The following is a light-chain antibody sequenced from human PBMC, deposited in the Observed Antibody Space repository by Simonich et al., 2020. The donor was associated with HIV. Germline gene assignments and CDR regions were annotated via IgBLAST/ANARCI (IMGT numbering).Light chain of an antibody. J-gene: IGKJ4*01. CDR2: GAS. CDR3: QQYNNWPPLT. CDR1: QSVSST. Sequence: EIVMAQSPDTLSVSPGERATPSCRASQSVSSTLAWYQPKPGQAPRLLIYGASTRATGIPARFSGSGSETEFTLTISSLQSEDVAVYYCQQYNNWPPLTFGGGTKVEIK. V-gene: IGKV3-15*01.